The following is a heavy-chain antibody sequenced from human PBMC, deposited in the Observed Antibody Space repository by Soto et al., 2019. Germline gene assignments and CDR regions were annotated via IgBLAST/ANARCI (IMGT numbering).Heavy chain of an antibody. CDR3: ARERAPLRSRDNWFDP. V-gene: IGHV4-31*03. Sequence: PSETLSLTCTVSGGSISSGGYYWSWIRQHPGKGLEWIGYIYYSGSTYYNPSLKSRVTISVDTSKNQFSLKLSSVTAADTAAYYCARERAPLRSRDNWFDPWGQGTLVTVSS. D-gene: IGHD3-3*01. CDR2: IYYSGST. CDR1: GGSISSGGYY. J-gene: IGHJ5*02.